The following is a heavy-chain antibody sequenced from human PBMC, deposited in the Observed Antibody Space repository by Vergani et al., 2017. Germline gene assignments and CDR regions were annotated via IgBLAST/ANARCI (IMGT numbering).Heavy chain of an antibody. CDR1: GYSFTSYW. CDR3: ARHCPSRYCTSHHDAFDI. D-gene: IGHD2-8*01. V-gene: IGHV5-51*01. J-gene: IGHJ3*02. CDR2: IYPGDSDT. Sequence: EVQLVQSGAEVKKPGESLKISCKGSGYSFTSYWIGWVRQMPGKGLEWMGIIYPGDSDTRYSPSFQGQVTISADKSISTAYLQWSSLKASDTAMYYYARHCPSRYCTSHHDAFDIWGQGTMVTVSS.